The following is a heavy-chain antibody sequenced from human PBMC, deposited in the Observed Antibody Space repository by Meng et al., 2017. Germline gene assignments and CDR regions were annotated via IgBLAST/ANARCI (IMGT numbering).Heavy chain of an antibody. J-gene: IGHJ4*02. D-gene: IGHD3-22*01. V-gene: IGHV4-39*07. Sequence: SETLSLTCAVSAGSISSSSYYWGWIRQPPGKGLEWIGSIYYSGSTYYNPSLKSRVTISVDTSKNQFSLKLSSVTAADTAVYYCGSTRGIVGLDFDYWGQGTLVTVSS. CDR1: AGSISSSSYY. CDR3: GSTRGIVGLDFDY. CDR2: IYYSGST.